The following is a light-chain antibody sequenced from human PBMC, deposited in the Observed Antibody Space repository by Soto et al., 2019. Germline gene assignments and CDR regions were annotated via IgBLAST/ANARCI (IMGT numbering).Light chain of an antibody. Sequence: EIVLTQSQATLSVSPGESAALSCLASQSVSNNYLAWYQQKPGQAPRLLIYGASNRATGIPDRFSGSGSGTDFTLTISRLEPEDFAVYYCQQYGSSGTFGQGTKVDI. CDR3: QQYGSSGT. V-gene: IGKV3-20*01. CDR1: QSVSNNY. J-gene: IGKJ1*01. CDR2: GAS.